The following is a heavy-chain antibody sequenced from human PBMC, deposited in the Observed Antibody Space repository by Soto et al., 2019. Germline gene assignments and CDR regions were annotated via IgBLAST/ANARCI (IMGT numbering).Heavy chain of an antibody. CDR1: GYSFSTYW. J-gene: IGHJ6*01. CDR3: ARPRGDYVGCQYGMDV. CDR2: IYPGDSDT. Sequence: GASLKVSGKSLGYSFSTYWIGLVRQMPGKGLEWMGIIYPGDSDTRYSPSFQGQVTISVDKSINTARLQWSTLKASDTAMYYCARPRGDYVGCQYGMDVWGQGTTVTGSS. V-gene: IGHV5-51*01. D-gene: IGHD4-17*01.